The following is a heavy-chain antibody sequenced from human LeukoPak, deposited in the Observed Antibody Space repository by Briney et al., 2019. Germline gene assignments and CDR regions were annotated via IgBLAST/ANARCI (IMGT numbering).Heavy chain of an antibody. CDR1: GFTFSSYS. CDR2: ISRSSSTK. V-gene: IGHV3-48*01. Sequence: GGSLRLSCAASGFTFSSYSMNWVRQAPGKGLEWVSYISRSSSTKYYADSVKGRFTISRDNAKNSLYLQMSSLRAEDTAVYYCAKDIAAAGTGWYFDLWGRGTLVTVSS. D-gene: IGHD6-13*01. CDR3: AKDIAAAGTGWYFDL. J-gene: IGHJ2*01.